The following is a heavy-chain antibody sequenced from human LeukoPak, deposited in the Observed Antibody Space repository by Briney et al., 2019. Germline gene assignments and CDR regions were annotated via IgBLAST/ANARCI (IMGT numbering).Heavy chain of an antibody. CDR1: GYTFTSYG. J-gene: IGHJ4*02. CDR3: ARVYDSSGYYLSDY. Sequence: ASVKVSCKASGYTFTSYGISWVRQAPGQGLEWMGWISAYNGNTNYAQKLQGRVTMTTDTSTSTAYMELRSLRSDDTAVYYCARVYDSSGYYLSDYWGQGTLVTVSS. V-gene: IGHV1-18*01. D-gene: IGHD3-22*01. CDR2: ISAYNGNT.